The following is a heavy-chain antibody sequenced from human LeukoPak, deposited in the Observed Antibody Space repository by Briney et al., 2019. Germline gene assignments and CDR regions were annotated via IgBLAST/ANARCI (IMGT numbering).Heavy chain of an antibody. CDR3: ARHFRSGGWSTVIDY. J-gene: IGHJ4*02. V-gene: IGHV4-39*01. CDR1: GGSISSSSYY. Sequence: SETLSLTCTVYGGSISSSSYYWGWIRQPPGKGLEWIGSIYYSGSTYYNPSLKSRVTISVYTSKNQFSLKLSSVTAADTAVYYCARHFRSGGWSTVIDYWGQGTLVTVSS. D-gene: IGHD3-3*01. CDR2: IYYSGST.